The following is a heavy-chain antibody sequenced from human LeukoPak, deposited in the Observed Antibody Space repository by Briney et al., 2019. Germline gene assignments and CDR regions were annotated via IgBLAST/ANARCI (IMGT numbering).Heavy chain of an antibody. J-gene: IGHJ4*02. V-gene: IGHV4-38-2*01. Sequence: KPSETLSLTCAVSGYSISSGYYWGWLRPPPGKGLGGIGSIYDGGSTYYKPSLKSRFTISVDTSKNQYSLKLSSVTAARTAVYYCASIEYNFDYWGQGTLVTVSS. CDR2: IYDGGST. CDR1: GYSISSGYY. D-gene: IGHD6-6*01. CDR3: ASIEYNFDY.